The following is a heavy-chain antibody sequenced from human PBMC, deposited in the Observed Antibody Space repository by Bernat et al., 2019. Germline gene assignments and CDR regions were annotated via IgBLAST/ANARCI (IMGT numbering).Heavy chain of an antibody. J-gene: IGHJ6*03. CDR1: GFTFSSYS. V-gene: IGHV3-21*04. CDR2: ISSSSSYI. D-gene: IGHD2-8*01. CDR3: VRDTPRGCTSGVCKSYYYYYYMDV. Sequence: EVQLVESGGGLVKSGGSLILSCAASGFTFSSYSMNWVRQAPGTGLEWVSSISSSSSYIYYAESGNVRVTITRDNDNSLNNLQMNSLSTDITGVYYCVRDTPRGCTSGVCKSYYYYYYMDVWGKGTTVTVPS.